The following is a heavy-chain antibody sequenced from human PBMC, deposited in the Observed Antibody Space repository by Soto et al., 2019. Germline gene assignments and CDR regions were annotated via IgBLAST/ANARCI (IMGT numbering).Heavy chain of an antibody. J-gene: IGHJ4*02. CDR3: AKDGTLKAYGDYRY. CDR1: GINFSSYA. CDR2: ISGSGGST. V-gene: IGHV3-23*01. D-gene: IGHD4-17*01. Sequence: WGCMRLSCAAAGINFSSYAMRWDRQSPGKGLEWVSAISGSGGSTYYADSVKGRFTISRDNSKNTLYLQMNSLRAEDTAVYYCAKDGTLKAYGDYRYWGQGTLVTVSS.